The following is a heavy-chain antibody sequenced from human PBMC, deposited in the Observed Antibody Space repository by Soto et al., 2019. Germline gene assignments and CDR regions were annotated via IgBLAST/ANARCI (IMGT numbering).Heavy chain of an antibody. CDR3: TRGPRASSGGTGAY. J-gene: IGHJ1*01. CDR1: GFSFDSYW. Sequence: EVQLVESGGGLVQPGGSLRLSCAASGFSFDSYWMHWVRQAPGQGPMWVSRIDYDGTTTNYADSVKGRFTISRDNAKSTLYLQMNSWRPEDTAVYYCTRGPRASSGGTGAYWGKGTLVTVSS. V-gene: IGHV3-74*01. D-gene: IGHD2-2*01. CDR2: IDYDGTTT.